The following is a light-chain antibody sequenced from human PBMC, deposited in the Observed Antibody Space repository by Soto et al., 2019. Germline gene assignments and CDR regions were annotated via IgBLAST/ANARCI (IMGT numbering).Light chain of an antibody. V-gene: IGKV3D-20*02. Sequence: EIVLTQSPVTLSLSPGERGTFSGRASKSVSSIFLAWYQQKPGLAPRLLIFHASSIATGIPDRFSGSGSGTDFTLTISSLQPEDFATYSCQQSYNSPQTFGQGTKVDIK. CDR2: HAS. J-gene: IGKJ1*01. CDR1: KSVSSIF. CDR3: QQSYNSPQT.